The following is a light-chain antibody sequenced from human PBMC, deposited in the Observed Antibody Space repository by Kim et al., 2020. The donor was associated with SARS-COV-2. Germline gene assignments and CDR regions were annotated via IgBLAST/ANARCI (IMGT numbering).Light chain of an antibody. CDR1: SLGIYY. Sequence: ALGLTVRITCQRDSLGIYYAGWYQQKPGQAPMLLVYDKNNRPSGIPDRFSGSTSGSTASLTITGAQAEDEADYYCGTRDSGNRLGLFGGGTKLTVL. V-gene: IGLV3-19*01. CDR3: GTRDSGNRLGL. CDR2: DKN. J-gene: IGLJ2*01.